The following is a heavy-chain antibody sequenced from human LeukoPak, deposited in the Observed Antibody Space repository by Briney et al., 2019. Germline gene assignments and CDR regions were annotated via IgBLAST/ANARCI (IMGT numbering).Heavy chain of an antibody. CDR1: GFTFTTYW. V-gene: IGHV3-7*04. Sequence: GGSLRLSCAASGFTFTTYWMIWLRQAPGKGLEWGAKISPDGSEKYYVDSVKGRFTISRDNAKNSLDLQMSSLRADDTAVYYCARGGSSCFYQWGQGTLVTVYS. CDR2: ISPDGSEK. CDR3: ARGGSSCFYQ. D-gene: IGHD6-13*01. J-gene: IGHJ4*02.